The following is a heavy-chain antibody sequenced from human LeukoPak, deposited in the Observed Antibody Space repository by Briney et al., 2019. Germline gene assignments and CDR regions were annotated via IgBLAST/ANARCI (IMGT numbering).Heavy chain of an antibody. CDR2: INHSGST. V-gene: IGHV4-34*01. CDR3: AGRFLEWLLDY. CDR1: GGSFSGYY. Sequence: SETLSLTCAVYGGSFSGYYWSWIRQPPGKGLEWIGEINHSGSTNYNPSLKSRVTISVDTSKNQFSLKLSSVTAADTAVYYCAGRFLEWLLDYWDQGTLVTVSS. J-gene: IGHJ4*02. D-gene: IGHD3-3*01.